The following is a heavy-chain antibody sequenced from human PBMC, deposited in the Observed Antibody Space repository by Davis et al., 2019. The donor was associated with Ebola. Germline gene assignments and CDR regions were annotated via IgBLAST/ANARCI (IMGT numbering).Heavy chain of an antibody. J-gene: IGHJ3*02. CDR3: AREGSSSAAFDI. V-gene: IGHV1-18*01. CDR1: GYSFTNNG. D-gene: IGHD6-6*01. CDR2: ISPQNGNR. Sequence: ASVKVSCKASGYSFTNNGIMWVRQAPGQGLEWMGWISPQNGNRKYAQKFQGRVAMTTDTSTSTVYMELRSLTSDDTAVYFCAREGSSSAAFDIWGQGTRVTVSS.